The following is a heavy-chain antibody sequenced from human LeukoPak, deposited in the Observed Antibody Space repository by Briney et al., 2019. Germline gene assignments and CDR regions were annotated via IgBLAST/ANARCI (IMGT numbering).Heavy chain of an antibody. CDR1: GYTFTGYY. J-gene: IGHJ6*02. V-gene: IGHV1-2*06. CDR3: ARNGVVPAAIYPGMGV. D-gene: IGHD2-2*01. Sequence: ASVKVSCKASGYTFTGYYMHWVRQAPGQGLEWMGRINPNSGGTNYAQKLQGRVTMTRGTSISTAYMELSRLRSDDTAVYYCARNGVVPAAIYPGMGVWGQGTTVTVSS. CDR2: INPNSGGT.